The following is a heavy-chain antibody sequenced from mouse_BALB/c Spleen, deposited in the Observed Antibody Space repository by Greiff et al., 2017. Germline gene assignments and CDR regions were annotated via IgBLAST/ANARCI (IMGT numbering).Heavy chain of an antibody. V-gene: IGHV1-69*02. CDR2: IDPSDSYT. J-gene: IGHJ4*01. CDR3: ARSSGTGYAMDY. CDR1: GYTFTSYW. Sequence: QVQLQQPGAELVRPGASVKLSCKASGYTFTSYWMNWVKQRPGQGLEWIGEIDPSDSYTNYNQKFKGKATLTVDKSSSTAYMQLSSLTSEDSAVYYCARSSGTGYAMDYWGQGTSVTVSS. D-gene: IGHD4-1*02.